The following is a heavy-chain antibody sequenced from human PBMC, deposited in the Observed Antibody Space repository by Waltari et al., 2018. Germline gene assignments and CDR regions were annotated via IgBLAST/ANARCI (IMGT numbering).Heavy chain of an antibody. CDR2: IYYSGCT. V-gene: IGHV4-39*01. J-gene: IGHJ2*01. CDR3: ARHPAMTIMLWYFDL. Sequence: QLQLQESGPGLVKPSETLSLTCTVSGGSISSSSYYWGWIRKPPGKGLEWIGSIYYSGCTYYTPSRKSRVTMSVDPSKNQFSLKLSSVTAADTAVYYCARHPAMTIMLWYFDLWGRGTLVTVSS. D-gene: IGHD2-8*01. CDR1: GGSISSSSYY.